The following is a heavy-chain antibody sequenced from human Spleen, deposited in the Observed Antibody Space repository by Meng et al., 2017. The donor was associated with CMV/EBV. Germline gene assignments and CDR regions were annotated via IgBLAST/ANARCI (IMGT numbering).Heavy chain of an antibody. CDR1: GGSFSGYY. CDR3: ARVEGEGLVDS. J-gene: IGHJ4*02. CDR2: INHSGST. V-gene: IGHV4-34*01. Sequence: GSLRLSCAVYGGSFSGYYWSWIRQPPGKGLEWIGEINHSGSTNYNPSLKSRVTISVDTSKNPFSLKLSSVTAAETAVEYCARVEGEGLVDSWGQGTLVTVSS. D-gene: IGHD1-1*01.